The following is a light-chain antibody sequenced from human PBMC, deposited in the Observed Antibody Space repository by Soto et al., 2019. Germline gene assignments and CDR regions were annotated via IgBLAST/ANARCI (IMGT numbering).Light chain of an antibody. V-gene: IGLV6-57*03. Sequence: NFMLTQPHSVSESPGKTVTISCTRSSGSIASNYVQWYQQRPGSAPTTVIYEDNQRPSWVPDRFSGSIDSSSNSASLTISGLKTVDDADYYCQSYDSSNPVVFGGGTKLTVL. CDR2: EDN. CDR3: QSYDSSNPVV. J-gene: IGLJ2*01. CDR1: SGSIASNY.